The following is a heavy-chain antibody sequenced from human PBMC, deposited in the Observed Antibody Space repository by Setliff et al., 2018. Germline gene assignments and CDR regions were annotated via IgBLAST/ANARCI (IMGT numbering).Heavy chain of an antibody. CDR3: ARGSAYSSGSFDC. CDR1: GDSFSDYY. CDR2: ISSTGDDI. D-gene: IGHD3-22*01. J-gene: IGHJ4*02. Sequence: PSETLSLTCAVYGDSFSDYYWSWIRQPPGKGLEWVSSISSTGDDIYYADPVKGRFTISRDNAENSLYLQMNSLRVEDTAVYYCARGSAYSSGSFDCWGQGTLVTVSS. V-gene: IGHV3-11*04.